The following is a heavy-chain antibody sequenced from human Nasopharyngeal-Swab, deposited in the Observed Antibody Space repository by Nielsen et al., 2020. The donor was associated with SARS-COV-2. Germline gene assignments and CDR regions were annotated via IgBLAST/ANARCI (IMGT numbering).Heavy chain of an antibody. V-gene: IGHV4-34*01. J-gene: IGHJ6*03. CDR3: VRGLSGIVPAPILGLGAYGSYYYMDV. D-gene: IGHD2-2*01. CDR2: TNHRGST. Sequence: WIRKPPGKGLEWIGATNHRGSTNYNPPLNSRVTISVHTTKNQCSLKLSSVTAADTAVYYCVRGLSGIVPAPILGLGAYGSYYYMDVWGKGTTVTVSS.